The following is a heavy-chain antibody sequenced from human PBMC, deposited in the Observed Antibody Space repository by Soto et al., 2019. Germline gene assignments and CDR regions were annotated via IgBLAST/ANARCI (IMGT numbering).Heavy chain of an antibody. J-gene: IGHJ5*02. V-gene: IGHV3-15*05. Sequence: SGGSLRLSCATSGFNFADAWMGWVRQPPGRGLEWIGRIKSRTHGRTADFPAPLKGRFSISRDDSTSTLYLLMTSLQTEDTAVYHCTSDVGHMSHPLFSSWGQGTLVTVSS. CDR3: TSDVGHMSHPLFSS. CDR2: IKSRTHGRTA. D-gene: IGHD3-16*01. CDR1: GFNFADAW.